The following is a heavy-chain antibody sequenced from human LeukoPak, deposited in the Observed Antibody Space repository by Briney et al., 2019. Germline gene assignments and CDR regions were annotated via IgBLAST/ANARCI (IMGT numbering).Heavy chain of an antibody. J-gene: IGHJ4*02. CDR1: GFTFTDYY. Sequence: GGSLRLSCTVSGFTFTDYYMSWVRQAPGKGLEWVSYISSSGSMLHYADSVEGRFTISRDNAKNSLYLQMSSLRVEDTAVYYCTRGPYSSSWYYFDYWGQGTLVTVSS. CDR2: ISSSGSML. CDR3: TRGPYSSSWYYFDY. D-gene: IGHD6-13*01. V-gene: IGHV3-11*04.